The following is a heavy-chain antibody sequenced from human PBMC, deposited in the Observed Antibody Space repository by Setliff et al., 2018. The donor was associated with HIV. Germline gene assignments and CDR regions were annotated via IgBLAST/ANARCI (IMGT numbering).Heavy chain of an antibody. J-gene: IGHJ2*01. V-gene: IGHV4-38-2*01. D-gene: IGHD2-21*02. Sequence: SETLSLTCAVSAYSISSGYYWGWIRQPPGKGLEWIGSIYHSGSIYYNPSLKSRVTISVDTSKNQFSLKLSSVTAADTAVYYCARHDGTYCGGDCYLLGYFDLRGRGTLVTVSS. CDR1: AYSISSGYY. CDR3: ARHDGTYCGGDCYLLGYFDL. CDR2: IYHSGSI.